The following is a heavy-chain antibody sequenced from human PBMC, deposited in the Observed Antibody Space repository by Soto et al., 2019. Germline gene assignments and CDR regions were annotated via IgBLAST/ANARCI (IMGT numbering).Heavy chain of an antibody. CDR2: IGNGGDGI. CDR3: ATYGQHPIDS. CDR1: GFTFGNFA. D-gene: IGHD4-17*01. Sequence: EVQLLESGGGLVQPGGSLTLSCAAPGFTFGNFAMQWVRQAPGKGLEWVSVIGNGGDGIHYADSVEGRFTVSRDNSRNTVSLQMNSLTVDDTATYYCATYGQHPIDSWGQGTLVTVSA. J-gene: IGHJ5*01. V-gene: IGHV3-23*01.